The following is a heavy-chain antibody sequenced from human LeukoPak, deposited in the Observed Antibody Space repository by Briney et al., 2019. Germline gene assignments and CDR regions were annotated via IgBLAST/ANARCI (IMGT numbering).Heavy chain of an antibody. Sequence: GGSLRLSCAASGFTFSSYAMSWVRQAPGKGLEWVSAISGSGGSTYYADSVKGRFTISRDNSKNTLYLQMNSLRADDTAIYYCARNQQLGGHSYYYYGMDVWGQGTTVAVSS. J-gene: IGHJ6*02. D-gene: IGHD3-16*01. CDR3: ARNQQLGGHSYYYYGMDV. CDR1: GFTFSSYA. CDR2: ISGSGGST. V-gene: IGHV3-23*01.